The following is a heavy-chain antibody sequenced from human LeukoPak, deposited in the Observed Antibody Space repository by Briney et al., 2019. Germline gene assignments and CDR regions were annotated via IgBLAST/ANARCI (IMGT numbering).Heavy chain of an antibody. D-gene: IGHD3-16*01. J-gene: IGHJ3*02. CDR2: IYSGGNT. V-gene: IGHV3-66*01. CDR3: ARDRLPPLGAFDI. Sequence: PGGSLRLSCAASGFTVSSNFMSWVRQAPGKGLEWVSVIYSGGNTYYADYVKGRFTISRDNSKNTLYLQMNNLRAEDTAVYHCARDRLPPLGAFDIWGQETMVTVSS. CDR1: GFTVSSNF.